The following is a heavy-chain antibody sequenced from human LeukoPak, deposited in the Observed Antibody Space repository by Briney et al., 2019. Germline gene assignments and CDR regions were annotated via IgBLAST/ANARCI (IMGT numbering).Heavy chain of an antibody. J-gene: IGHJ4*02. V-gene: IGHV4-4*02. Sequence: SETLSLTCAVSGGSISSSNWWSWVRQPPGKGLEWIGEIYHSGSTNYNPSLKSRVTISVDKSKNQFSLKLSSVTAADTAVYYCAREALQDYSSGWYAWGSRFDYWGQGTLVTVSS. CDR3: AREALQDYSSGWYAWGSRFDY. CDR2: IYHSGST. D-gene: IGHD6-19*01. CDR1: GGSISSSNW.